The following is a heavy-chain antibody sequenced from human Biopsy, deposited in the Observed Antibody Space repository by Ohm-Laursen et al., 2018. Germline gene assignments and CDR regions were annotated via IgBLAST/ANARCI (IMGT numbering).Heavy chain of an antibody. V-gene: IGHV4-34*01. CDR3: ARFIVPSLHCSNGVCPIRWFDP. Sequence: SETLSLTCAVYGGTNSGYYWGWMPQPPGKGLEWIGDVHHDGRANYNPSLKSRVTISGDMSKKQFSLKLRGVTAADTAVYYCARFIVPSLHCSNGVCPIRWFDPWGQGTLVTVFS. D-gene: IGHD2-2*01. CDR1: GGTNSGYY. CDR2: VHHDGRA. J-gene: IGHJ5*02.